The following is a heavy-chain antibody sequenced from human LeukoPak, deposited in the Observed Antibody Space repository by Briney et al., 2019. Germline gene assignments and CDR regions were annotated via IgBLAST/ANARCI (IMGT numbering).Heavy chain of an antibody. V-gene: IGHV3-33*01. CDR1: GFAFNTYA. CDR3: AREIFGSGSDPDY. J-gene: IGHJ4*02. D-gene: IGHD3-10*01. CDR2: IWHDGSHK. Sequence: GGSLRLSCEASGFAFNTYAMHWVRQAPGKGLEWVTLIWHDGSHKFYIDSVRGRFTISRDNSKNTVYLQMNGLRAEDTAVYYCAREIFGSGSDPDYWGQGTLVAVSS.